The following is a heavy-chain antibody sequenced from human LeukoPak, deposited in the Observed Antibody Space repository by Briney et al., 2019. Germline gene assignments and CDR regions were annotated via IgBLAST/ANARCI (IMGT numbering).Heavy chain of an antibody. CDR2: IDTYNGNT. J-gene: IGHJ4*02. CDR1: GYTFTNHA. Sequence: ASVKVFCKASGYTFTNHAMHWVRQAPGQGLEWMGWIDTYNGNTNYAQRLQGRVTMTTDTSTSTAYMELRSLRSDDTAMYYCAREYCSGGSCFLPDYWGQGTLVIVSS. D-gene: IGHD2-15*01. CDR3: AREYCSGGSCFLPDY. V-gene: IGHV1-18*01.